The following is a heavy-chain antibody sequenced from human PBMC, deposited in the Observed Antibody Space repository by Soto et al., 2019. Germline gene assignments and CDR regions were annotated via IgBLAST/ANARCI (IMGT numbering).Heavy chain of an antibody. V-gene: IGHV3-23*01. D-gene: IGHD1-1*01. CDR3: AKDRLSGGNAGFYADF. CDR1: GFTFSSYG. CDR2: SSATGAGT. Sequence: EVQLLESGGGLVQPGGSLRLSCAASGFTFSSYGMTWVRQAPGKGLEWVSFSSATGAGTYYADSVKGRFTISRDNSKNTLYLHMTSLRADDTAVYYCAKDRLSGGNAGFYADFWGHGALVIVSS. J-gene: IGHJ5*01.